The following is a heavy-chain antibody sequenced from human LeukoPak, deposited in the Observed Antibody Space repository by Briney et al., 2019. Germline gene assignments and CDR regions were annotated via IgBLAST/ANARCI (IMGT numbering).Heavy chain of an antibody. CDR2: FYYSGST. D-gene: IGHD2-2*02. CDR1: GGSISSSSQY. V-gene: IGHV4-39*07. J-gene: IGHJ5*02. CDR3: ERDFVLVPQLLYDDWFEP. Sequence: PSASLCLTCTVSGGSISSSSQYWGWVRQHRGTGLEWIVCFYYSGSTLYNPSLKSRVIISVVTSKNQCSLKRRSVTAADTAVYYCERDFVLVPQLLYDDWFEPWGQGTLVTVSS.